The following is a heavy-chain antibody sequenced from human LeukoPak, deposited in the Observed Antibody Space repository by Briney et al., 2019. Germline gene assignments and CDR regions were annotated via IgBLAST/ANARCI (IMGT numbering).Heavy chain of an antibody. CDR2: IYYSGST. CDR1: GGSVSSGSYY. CDR3: ARDLYSSSWYGRGYYYGMDV. D-gene: IGHD6-13*01. Sequence: SETLSLTCTVSGGSVSSGSYYWSWIRQPPGKGLEWIGYIYYSGSTNYNPSLKSRVTISVDTSKSQFSLKLSSVTAADTAVYYCARDLYSSSWYGRGYYYGMDVWGQGTTVTVSS. V-gene: IGHV4-61*01. J-gene: IGHJ6*02.